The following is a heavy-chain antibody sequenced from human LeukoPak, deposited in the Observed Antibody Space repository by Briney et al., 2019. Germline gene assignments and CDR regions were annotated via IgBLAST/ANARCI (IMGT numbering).Heavy chain of an antibody. CDR1: GVSFSEYY. J-gene: IGHJ2*01. D-gene: IGHD2-2*02. CDR2: VNHKGST. V-gene: IGHV4-34*01. CDR3: ARGRGVVIPATIPTKWHFDL. Sequence: SETLSLTCAVYGVSFSEYYWSWIRQPPGKGLEWIGEVNHKGSTNYNPSLKSRVTVSVDTSKNQFSLKLSPVTAADKAVYYCARGRGVVIPATIPTKWHFDLWGRGTLVTVSS.